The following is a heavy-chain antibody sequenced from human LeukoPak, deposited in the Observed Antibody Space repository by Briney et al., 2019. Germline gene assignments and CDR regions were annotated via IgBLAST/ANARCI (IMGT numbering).Heavy chain of an antibody. Sequence: GGSLRLSCAASGFSVSSNYMSWVRQAPGKGLEWVSAISGSGGSTYYADSVKGRFTISRDNSKNTLYLQMNSLRAEDTAVYYCAKARPITMITDYWGQGTLVTVSS. CDR1: GFSVSSNY. J-gene: IGHJ4*02. CDR3: AKARPITMITDY. D-gene: IGHD3-22*01. V-gene: IGHV3-23*01. CDR2: ISGSGGST.